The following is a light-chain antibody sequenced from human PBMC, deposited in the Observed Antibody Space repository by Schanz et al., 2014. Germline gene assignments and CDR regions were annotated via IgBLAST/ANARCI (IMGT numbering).Light chain of an antibody. V-gene: IGKV3-15*01. Sequence: EIVLTQSPGTLSLSPGEGATLSCRASQSVRSNLAWYQHKPGQAPRLLVYGPSTRATGVPARFSGSGSGTEFTLTISSLQSEDFGVYYCQQYNNWPPLYTFGQGTKLEIK. CDR3: QQYNNWPPLYT. J-gene: IGKJ2*01. CDR1: QSVRSN. CDR2: GPS.